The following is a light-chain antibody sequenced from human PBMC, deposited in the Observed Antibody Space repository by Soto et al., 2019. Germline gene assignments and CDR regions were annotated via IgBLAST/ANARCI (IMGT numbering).Light chain of an antibody. CDR1: QSVLYSSNNKNY. J-gene: IGKJ2*01. CDR2: WAS. CDR3: QQYYSNTYT. Sequence: DIVMTQSPDSLAVSLGERATINCKSSQSVLYSSNNKNYLAWYQQKLGQPPKLLIYWASTRESGVPDRFSGSGSGTDVTLTITSLQAEDVAVYYCQQYYSNTYTFGQGTKLEIK. V-gene: IGKV4-1*01.